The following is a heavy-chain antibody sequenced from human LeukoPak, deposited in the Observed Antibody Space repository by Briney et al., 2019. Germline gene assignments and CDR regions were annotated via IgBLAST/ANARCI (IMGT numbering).Heavy chain of an antibody. CDR3: ARDLTGLGYFDY. CDR2: ISDSGRP. J-gene: IGHJ4*02. D-gene: IGHD2-8*02. Sequence: SETLSLTCTVSGVSIRSYYWSWIRQPPGKGLEWIGYISDSGRPTYNPSLKSRLTISVDTSKHQFSLNLRSVTAADTAIYYCARDLTGLGYFDYWGQGTLVTVSS. CDR1: GVSIRSYY. V-gene: IGHV4-59*01.